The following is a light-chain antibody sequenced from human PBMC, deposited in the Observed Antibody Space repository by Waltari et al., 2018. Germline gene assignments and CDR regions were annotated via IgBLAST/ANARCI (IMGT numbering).Light chain of an antibody. CDR2: GVS. Sequence: EIVLTHTPGTLSLSPAETATLSLSTSQSVTIPVLAWYQQKPGQAPRLLIYGVSSRATGVPYRFSGSGSGTEFTLTISRLEPEDFAVYYCQQYDTTPLAFGGGSTVEIK. CDR1: QSVTIPV. CDR3: QQYDTTPLA. J-gene: IGKJ4*01. V-gene: IGKV3-20*01.